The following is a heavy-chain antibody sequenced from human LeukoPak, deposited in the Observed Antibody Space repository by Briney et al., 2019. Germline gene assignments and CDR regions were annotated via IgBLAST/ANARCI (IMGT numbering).Heavy chain of an antibody. Sequence: SETLSLTCSVSGDSIDSYYWSWIRQPPGKGLEWIGYIYYSGSTNYNPSLKSRVTISLDTSKNQFSLKLNSVTAADTAMYYCARSFSPNYYDLLDYWGQGTLVTVSS. D-gene: IGHD3-22*01. CDR1: GDSIDSYY. CDR3: ARSFSPNYYDLLDY. V-gene: IGHV4-59*01. CDR2: IYYSGST. J-gene: IGHJ4*02.